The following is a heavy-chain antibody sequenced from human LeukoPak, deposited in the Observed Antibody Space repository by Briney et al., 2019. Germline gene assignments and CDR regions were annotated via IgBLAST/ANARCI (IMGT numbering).Heavy chain of an antibody. CDR2: INPNSGGT. V-gene: IGHV1-2*02. J-gene: IGHJ4*02. Sequence: GASVKVSFKASGYTFTVYYMHWVRQAPGQGLEWMGWINPNSGGTNYAQKFQGRVTMTRDTSISTAYMELSRLRSDDTAVYYCARGSYGGYPLLYYFDYWGQGTLVTVSS. CDR1: GYTFTVYY. CDR3: ARGSYGGYPLLYYFDY. D-gene: IGHD5-12*01.